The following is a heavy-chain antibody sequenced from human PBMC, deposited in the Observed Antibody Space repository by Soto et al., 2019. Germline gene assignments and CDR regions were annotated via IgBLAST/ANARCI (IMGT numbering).Heavy chain of an antibody. V-gene: IGHV1-2*04. Sequence: GASVKVSCKASEYTFTTYSLHWVRQAPGQGLEWVGWINPNSGGTNYAQKFQGWVTMTRDTSISTAYMELSRLRSDDTAVYYCARQYYDFWSGYGPFDYWGQGTLVTVSS. CDR1: EYTFTTYS. D-gene: IGHD3-3*01. CDR2: INPNSGGT. CDR3: ARQYYDFWSGYGPFDY. J-gene: IGHJ4*02.